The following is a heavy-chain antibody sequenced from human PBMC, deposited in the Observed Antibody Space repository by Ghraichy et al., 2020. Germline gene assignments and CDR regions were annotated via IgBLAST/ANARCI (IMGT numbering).Heavy chain of an antibody. CDR3: ARPSGK. J-gene: IGHJ4*02. D-gene: IGHD5-12*01. Sequence: GGSLRLSCAASGITFRNYWMFWVRQAPGKGLEWVANIKHDGSEKHYLDSVKGRFIISRDNAKNSLYLQMNSLRAEDTAFYYCARPSGKWGQGTLVTVSS. V-gene: IGHV3-7*03. CDR2: IKHDGSEK. CDR1: GITFRNYW.